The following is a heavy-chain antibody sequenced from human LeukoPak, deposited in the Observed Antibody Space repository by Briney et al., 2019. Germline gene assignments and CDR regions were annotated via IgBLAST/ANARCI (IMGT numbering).Heavy chain of an antibody. CDR3: AELGITMIGGV. V-gene: IGHV3-48*01. CDR1: GFTFSSYG. Sequence: GGTLRLSCAASGFTFSSYGMNWVRQAPGKGLEWVSYISSSSSTIYYADSVKGRFTISRDNAKNSLYLQMNSLRAEDTAVYYCAELGITMIGGVWGKGTTVTISS. D-gene: IGHD3-10*02. CDR2: ISSSSSTI. J-gene: IGHJ6*04.